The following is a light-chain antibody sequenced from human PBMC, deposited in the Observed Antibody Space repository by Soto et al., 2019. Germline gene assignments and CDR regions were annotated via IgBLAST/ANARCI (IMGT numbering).Light chain of an antibody. V-gene: IGKV3-11*01. Sequence: EIFFTQSPDTLSLSPGERATLSCRASQSVTNYIAWYQQRPGQAPRLLIYDASNRATGIPARFSGSGSGTDSTLTISSLEPEDFAVYYCQQRSNWPPWTFGQGTKVDI. CDR3: QQRSNWPPWT. J-gene: IGKJ1*01. CDR2: DAS. CDR1: QSVTNY.